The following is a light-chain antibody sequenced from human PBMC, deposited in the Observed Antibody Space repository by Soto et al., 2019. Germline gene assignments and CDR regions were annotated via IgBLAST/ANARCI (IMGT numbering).Light chain of an antibody. CDR3: QLYGSSRLFT. Sequence: EIVLTQSPGTLSLSPGERATLSCRASQSVSSSYLAWYQQKPGQAPRLLIFGTSSRATGIPDRFSGSGSGTDFTLTISRLEPEDFAVYYCQLYGSSRLFTFGPGTKVDIK. V-gene: IGKV3-20*01. CDR1: QSVSSSY. J-gene: IGKJ3*01. CDR2: GTS.